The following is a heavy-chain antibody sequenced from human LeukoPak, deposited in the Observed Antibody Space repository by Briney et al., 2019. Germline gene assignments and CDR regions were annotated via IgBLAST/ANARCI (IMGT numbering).Heavy chain of an antibody. J-gene: IGHJ6*03. V-gene: IGHV4-34*01. D-gene: IGHD3-10*01. CDR1: GGSFSGYY. CDR3: ARGNRGGSYYYYMDV. CDR2: INHSGST. Sequence: PSETLSLTCAVYGGSFSGYYWSWLRQPPGKGLEWIGEINHSGSTNYNPSLKSRVTISVDTSKNQFSLKLSSVTAADTAVYYCARGNRGGSYYYYMDVWGKGTTVTVSS.